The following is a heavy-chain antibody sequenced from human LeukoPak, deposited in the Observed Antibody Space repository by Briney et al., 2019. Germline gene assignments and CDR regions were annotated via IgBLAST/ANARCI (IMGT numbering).Heavy chain of an antibody. CDR2: INEDGSST. V-gene: IGHV3-74*01. CDR3: TRDAFGARDF. J-gene: IGHJ4*02. D-gene: IGHD2/OR15-2a*01. Sequence: GGSLRLSCAASVYTFSTYWMHWLRQGPGKGLVWVSRINEDGSSTSYADSVRGRFTISRDNAKNTLYLQMNSQRAEDTAVYYCTRDAFGARDFWGEGTLVTVST. CDR1: VYTFSTYW.